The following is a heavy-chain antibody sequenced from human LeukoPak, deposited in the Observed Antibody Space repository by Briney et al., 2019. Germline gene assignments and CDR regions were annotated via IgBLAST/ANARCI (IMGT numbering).Heavy chain of an antibody. Sequence: SQTVSLTCTVSGGSISSGDYYWSWIRQLPGKGLEWIGYIYYSGSTYYNPSLKSRVTISVDTSKNHFFLKVSSVTAADTAVYYCARTSLGYYVMDVWGQGTTVIVCS. CDR2: IYYSGST. V-gene: IGHV4-31*03. CDR1: GGSISSGDYY. CDR3: ARTSLGYYVMDV. D-gene: IGHD7-27*01. J-gene: IGHJ6*02.